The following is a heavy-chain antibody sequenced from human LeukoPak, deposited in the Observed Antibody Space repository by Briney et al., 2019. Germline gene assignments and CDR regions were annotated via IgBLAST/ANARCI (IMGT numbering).Heavy chain of an antibody. J-gene: IGHJ3*01. CDR1: GVTFSSYV. V-gene: IGHV3-23*01. CDR3: VQEGHRGRAFGV. Sequence: GGSLRLSCEASGVTFSSYVMSWVRQAPGKGLEWVSGMCGSGGGKYYADSVKGRFATSRNNSKYPMYIQMNSLKAEDSAVYYCVQEGHRGRAFGVWVQGTKVTVAS. CDR2: MCGSGGGK.